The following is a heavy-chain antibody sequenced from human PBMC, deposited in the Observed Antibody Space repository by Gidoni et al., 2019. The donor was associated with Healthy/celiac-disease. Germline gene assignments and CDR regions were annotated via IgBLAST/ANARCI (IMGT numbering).Heavy chain of an antibody. D-gene: IGHD6-13*01. CDR1: GGSFSGYY. V-gene: IGHV4-34*01. CDR2: INHSGST. J-gene: IGHJ5*02. Sequence: QVQLQQWGAGLLKPSETLSLTCAVYGGSFSGYYWSWIRQPPGKGLEWIGEINHSGSTNYNPSLKSRVNISVEPSKNQFSLKLSSVTAADTAVYYCARVSVAAPNWFDPWGQGTLVTVSS. CDR3: ARVSVAAPNWFDP.